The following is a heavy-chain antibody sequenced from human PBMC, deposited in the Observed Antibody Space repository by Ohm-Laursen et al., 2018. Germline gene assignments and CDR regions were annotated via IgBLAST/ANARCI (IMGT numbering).Heavy chain of an antibody. V-gene: IGHV3-23*01. CDR2: ISRSGDST. D-gene: IGHD5-18*01. Sequence: SLRLSCAATGFTFSTCAMNWVRQAPGKGLEWVSAISRSGDSTYYADSVKGRFTISRDNSKNTLYLQMNSLRAEDTAVYSCVKGPGGYRYGDYWGQGTLVTVPS. CDR1: GFTFSTCA. J-gene: IGHJ4*02. CDR3: VKGPGGYRYGDY.